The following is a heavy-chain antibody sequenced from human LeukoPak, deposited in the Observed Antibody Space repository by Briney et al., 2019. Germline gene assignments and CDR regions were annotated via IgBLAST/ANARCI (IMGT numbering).Heavy chain of an antibody. CDR3: AKPDYGDYVGSY. V-gene: IGHV3-30*18. CDR1: AFTFRNYG. D-gene: IGHD4-17*01. CDR2: ISYDGSLQ. Sequence: PGGSLRLSCLASAFTFRNYGIHWVRQAPGKGLEWVGLISYDGSLQYYADSVKGRFTISRDRSKNTLYLQMSNLKIEDTAIYYCAKPDYGDYVGSYWGQGTLVTVSS. J-gene: IGHJ4*02.